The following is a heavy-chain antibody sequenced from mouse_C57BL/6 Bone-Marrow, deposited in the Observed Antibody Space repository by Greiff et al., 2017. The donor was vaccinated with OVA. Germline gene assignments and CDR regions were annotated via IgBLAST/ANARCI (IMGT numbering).Heavy chain of an antibody. CDR3: ARDIITTVVFDD. D-gene: IGHD1-1*01. CDR2: LYPGSGNT. CDR1: GYSFTSYY. Sequence: QVQLKESGPELVKPGASVKISCKASGYSFTSYYIHWVKQRPGQGLERIGWLYPGSGNTKYNEKFKGKATLTADTATRTDNRQISSIRSEESAVDDCARDIITTVVFDDWGKGTTLTVSS. V-gene: IGHV1-66*01. J-gene: IGHJ2*01.